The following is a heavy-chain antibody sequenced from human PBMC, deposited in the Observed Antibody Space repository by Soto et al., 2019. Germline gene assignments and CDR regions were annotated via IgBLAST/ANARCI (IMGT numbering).Heavy chain of an antibody. CDR3: ARPPYDSTGYYYGA. J-gene: IGHJ5*02. V-gene: IGHV4-39*02. D-gene: IGHD3-22*01. Sequence: QLQLQESGPGLVKPSETRSLTCTVSGGSFSSSTYYWGWIRQPPGKGLEWIGSMYSGGNTYYNPSLKSRVTVSVDTSKNHFSLKLTSVTAADTAMYYCARPPYDSTGYYYGAWGQGTLVTVSS. CDR2: MYSGGNT. CDR1: GGSFSSSTYY.